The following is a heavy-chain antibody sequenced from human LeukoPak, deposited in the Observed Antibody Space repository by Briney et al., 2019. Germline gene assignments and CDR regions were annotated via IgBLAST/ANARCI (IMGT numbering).Heavy chain of an antibody. CDR3: ARARYYYDSSGYYGGDY. V-gene: IGHV1-18*01. Sequence: ASVKVSCKASGYTFTSYGISWVRQAPGQGLEWMGWISAYNGNTNYAQKLQGRVTMTTDTSTSTAYMELRSLRSDDTAVYYCARARYYYDSSGYYGGDYWGQGTLVTVSS. CDR1: GYTFTSYG. CDR2: ISAYNGNT. D-gene: IGHD3-22*01. J-gene: IGHJ4*02.